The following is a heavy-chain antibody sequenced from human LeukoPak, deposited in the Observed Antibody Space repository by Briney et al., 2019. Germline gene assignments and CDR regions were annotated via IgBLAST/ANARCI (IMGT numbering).Heavy chain of an antibody. V-gene: IGHV3-23*01. Sequence: GGSLRLSCGDSGFTFSSYAMSWVRQVPGKGLEWVSGISDSGGSTYYADSVEGRFTISRDNSKNTLYLQMNSLRAEDTAIYYCASRQGLGWHYVNWGQGTLVTVSS. CDR3: ASRQGLGWHYVN. D-gene: IGHD3-10*02. CDR1: GFTFSSYA. J-gene: IGHJ4*02. CDR2: ISDSGGST.